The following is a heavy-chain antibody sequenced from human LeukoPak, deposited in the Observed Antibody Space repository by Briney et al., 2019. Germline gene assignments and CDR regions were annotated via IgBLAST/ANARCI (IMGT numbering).Heavy chain of an antibody. Sequence: ASVKVSCKASGYTFTRYYMHWVRQAPGQGLEGMGWINPNSGGTNYAQKFQGRVTMTRDTSISTAYMELSRLRSDDTAVYYCARALYDFWSGYYKDFGYWGQGTLVTVSS. D-gene: IGHD3-3*01. CDR2: INPNSGGT. CDR3: ARALYDFWSGYYKDFGY. J-gene: IGHJ4*02. CDR1: GYTFTRYY. V-gene: IGHV1-2*02.